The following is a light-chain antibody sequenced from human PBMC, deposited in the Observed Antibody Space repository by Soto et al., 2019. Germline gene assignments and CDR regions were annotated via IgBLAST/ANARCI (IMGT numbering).Light chain of an antibody. J-gene: IGKJ1*01. CDR1: QSLLHSNGYNY. CDR2: LTS. CDR3: MQALQTPWT. Sequence: DIVMTKSPLSLPVTPGEPASISCRSSQSLLHSNGYNYLDWYLQKPGQSPQLLIYLTSNQASGVPDRFSGSGSGTDFTLKISRVEAEDVGVYYCMQALQTPWTFGQGTKVEIK. V-gene: IGKV2-28*01.